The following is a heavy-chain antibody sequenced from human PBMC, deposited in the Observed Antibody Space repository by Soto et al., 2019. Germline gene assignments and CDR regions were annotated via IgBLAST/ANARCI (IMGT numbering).Heavy chain of an antibody. D-gene: IGHD6-19*01. CDR3: ARGSGWFVSRSEYFQH. J-gene: IGHJ1*01. Sequence: QVQLQQWGAGLLKPSETLSLTCAVYGGSFSGYYWSWIRQPPGKGLEWIGEINHSGSTNYNPSLKSRVTISVDTSKNQFSLKLSSVTAADTAVYYCARGSGWFVSRSEYFQHWGQGTLVTVSS. CDR1: GGSFSGYY. V-gene: IGHV4-34*01. CDR2: INHSGST.